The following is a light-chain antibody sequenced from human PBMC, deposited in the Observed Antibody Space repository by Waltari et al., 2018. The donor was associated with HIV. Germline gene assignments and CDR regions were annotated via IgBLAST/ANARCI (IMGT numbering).Light chain of an antibody. Sequence: QSVLTQPPSVSGAPGQRVTISCTGSSSNIGAGYDVHWYQQLPGTAPKLLIYGNSNRPSGVPDRFSGCKSGTSASLAISGLQSEDEADYYCVTWDDSLSGMVFGGGTKLTVL. CDR1: SSNIGAGYD. CDR2: GNS. J-gene: IGLJ2*01. CDR3: VTWDDSLSGMV. V-gene: IGLV1-40*01.